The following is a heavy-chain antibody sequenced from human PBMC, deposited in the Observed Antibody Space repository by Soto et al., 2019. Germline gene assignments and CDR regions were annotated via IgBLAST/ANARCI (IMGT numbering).Heavy chain of an antibody. Sequence: KQSQTLSLTCAISGDSVSSNSAAWNWIRQSPSRGLEWLGRTYYRSKWYNDYAVSVKSRITINPDTSKNQFSLQLNSVTPEDTAVYYCARDGIPAALSIAAAGFDYWGQGTLVTVSS. D-gene: IGHD6-13*01. CDR3: ARDGIPAALSIAAAGFDY. CDR2: TYYRSKWYN. V-gene: IGHV6-1*01. CDR1: GDSVSSNSAA. J-gene: IGHJ4*02.